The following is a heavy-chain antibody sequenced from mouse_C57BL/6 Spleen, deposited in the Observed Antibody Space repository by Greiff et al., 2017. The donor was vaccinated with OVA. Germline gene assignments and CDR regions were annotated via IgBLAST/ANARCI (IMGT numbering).Heavy chain of an antibody. D-gene: IGHD1-1*01. V-gene: IGHV1-18*01. Sequence: EVQLQQSGPELVKPGASVKIPCKASGYTFTDYNMDWVKQSHGKSLEWIGDINPNNGGTIYNQKFKGKATLTVDKSSSTAYMELRSLTSEDTAVYYCALTTVVATSMDDWGQGTSVTVSS. CDR1: GYTFTDYN. J-gene: IGHJ4*01. CDR3: ALTTVVATSMDD. CDR2: INPNNGGT.